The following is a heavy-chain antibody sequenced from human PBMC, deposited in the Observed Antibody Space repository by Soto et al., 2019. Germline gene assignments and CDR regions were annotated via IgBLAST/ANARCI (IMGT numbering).Heavy chain of an antibody. Sequence: QVQLVQSGAEVKKRGASGKVSCKASGYMFNSYGMRWLRQAPGQGLEWIGWISGYNGKTDLAQKFQGRVTMTTEASTSTVYMELTSLRFDDTALYYCARDETYTAGWYFEHWGQGTLVTVPS. D-gene: IGHD6-19*01. CDR3: ARDETYTAGWYFEH. J-gene: IGHJ4*02. CDR1: GYMFNSYG. CDR2: ISGYNGKT. V-gene: IGHV1-18*01.